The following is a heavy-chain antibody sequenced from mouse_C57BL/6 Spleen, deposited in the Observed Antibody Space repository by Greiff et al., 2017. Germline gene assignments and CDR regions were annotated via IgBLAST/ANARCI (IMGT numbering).Heavy chain of an antibody. V-gene: IGHV1-22*01. CDR3: ARVDNGSYWFAY. CDR1: GYTFTDYY. J-gene: IGHJ3*01. Sequence: EVQLQQSGPELVKPGASVKMSCKASGYTFTDYYMHWVKQSPGQSLEWIGYINPNNGGTSYNQKFKGKATLTVNKSSSTAYMELRSLTSEDSAVYYCARVDNGSYWFAYWGQGTLVTVSA. D-gene: IGHD1-1*01. CDR2: INPNNGGT.